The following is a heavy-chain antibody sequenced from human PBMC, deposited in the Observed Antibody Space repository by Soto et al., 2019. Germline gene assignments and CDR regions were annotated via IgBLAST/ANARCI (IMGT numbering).Heavy chain of an antibody. V-gene: IGHV5-51*01. Sequence: RESLRISCKGSGYTFSTYWIAWVRQMPGKGLEWMGIIYPGDSDTKYSPAFQGQVTISADKSINTAYLQWTSLEASDTAMYYCSRKFHPELFDYCGQGTLVSVS. J-gene: IGHJ4*02. CDR1: GYTFSTYW. D-gene: IGHD1-7*01. CDR3: SRKFHPELFDY. CDR2: IYPGDSDT.